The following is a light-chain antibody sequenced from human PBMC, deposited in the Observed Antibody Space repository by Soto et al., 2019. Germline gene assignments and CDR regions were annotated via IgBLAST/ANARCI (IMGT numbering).Light chain of an antibody. V-gene: IGLV1-40*01. CDR2: GNS. CDR3: QSYDSNLSVV. CDR1: SSNIGTGYD. J-gene: IGLJ2*01. Sequence: QAVVTQPPAVSGAPGQRDTISCTGSSSNIGTGYDVHWYQQLPGTAPKLLIYGNSNRPSGVPDRFSGSKSGTSASLAITGLQAEDEADYYCQSYDSNLSVVFGGGTKLTVL.